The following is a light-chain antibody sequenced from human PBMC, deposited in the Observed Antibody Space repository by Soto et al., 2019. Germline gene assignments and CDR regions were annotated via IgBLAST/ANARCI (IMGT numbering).Light chain of an antibody. CDR1: QSISDT. J-gene: IGKJ1*01. V-gene: IGKV3-15*01. CDR3: QQYDNWPWT. Sequence: EIGMTKAPATLSVSQGVRSTLSCMASQSISDTLAWYQQKPGQAPRLLIHGASTRAPGFPARFSGSGSGTDFTLTISSPQSEDFAVYYCQQYDNWPWTFGQGTKVDIK. CDR2: GAS.